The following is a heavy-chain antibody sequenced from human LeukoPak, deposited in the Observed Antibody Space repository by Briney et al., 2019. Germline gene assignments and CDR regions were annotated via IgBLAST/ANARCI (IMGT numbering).Heavy chain of an antibody. J-gene: IGHJ4*02. Sequence: GSLRLSCAASGFTFSTYAMSWVREAPGKGLWGVSAIVNSGGSTYYADSVKGRCTISRDNSKNTLYLQMTSLSAEDTAVYYCAKPRRMMVASLHFDCWGQGTLVTVSS. CDR3: AKPRRMMVASLHFDC. V-gene: IGHV3-23*01. CDR2: IVNSGGST. D-gene: IGHD2-15*01. CDR1: GFTFSTYA.